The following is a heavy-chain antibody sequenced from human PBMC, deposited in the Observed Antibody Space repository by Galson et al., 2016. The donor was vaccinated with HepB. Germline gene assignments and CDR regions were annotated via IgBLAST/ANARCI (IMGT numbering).Heavy chain of an antibody. CDR3: AREFCRGGSCQGGDY. V-gene: IGHV3-30-3*01. Sequence: SLRLSCAASGFTFSSYAMHWVRQAPGKGLEWVAVISYDGSNKYYADSVKGRFTISRDNSKNTLFLQMNSLRVEDTAVFYCAREFCRGGSCQGGDYWGQGTQVIVSS. CDR1: GFTFSSYA. D-gene: IGHD2-15*01. CDR2: ISYDGSNK. J-gene: IGHJ4*02.